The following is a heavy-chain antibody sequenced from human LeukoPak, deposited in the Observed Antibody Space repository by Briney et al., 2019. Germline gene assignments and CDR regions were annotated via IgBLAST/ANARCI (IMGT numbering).Heavy chain of an antibody. V-gene: IGHV4-38-2*01. CDR1: GYSISSGYY. J-gene: IGHJ4*02. CDR2: IYHSGST. CDR3: ARGTGFDY. Sequence: SETLSLTCAVSGYSISSGYYWGWIRQPPGKGLEWIGSIYHSGSTYYNPSLKSRVTISVDTSKNQFSLKLSSVTAADTAVYYCARGTGFDYWGQGTLVTISS. D-gene: IGHD3-10*01.